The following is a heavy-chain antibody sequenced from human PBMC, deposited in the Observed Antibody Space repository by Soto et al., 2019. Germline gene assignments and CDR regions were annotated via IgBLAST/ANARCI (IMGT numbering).Heavy chain of an antibody. D-gene: IGHD5-18*01. J-gene: IGHJ4*02. CDR2: ISAYTDTP. CDR3: ARVLTRVEAWLEQ. Sequence: ASVEVAFKASWYTFTNFLLTLWLRSPGQGLEVMGWISAYTDTPNYAQKFQGRVTMTIDTSTSTAYMDLRSLTSDDTAVYYCARVLTRVEAWLEQWGQGTLLNVSS. V-gene: IGHV1-18*01. CDR1: WYTFTNFL.